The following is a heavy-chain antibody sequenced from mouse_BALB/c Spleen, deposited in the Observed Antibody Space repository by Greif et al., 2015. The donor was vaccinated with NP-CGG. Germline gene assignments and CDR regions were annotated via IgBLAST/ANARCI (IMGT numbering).Heavy chain of an antibody. CDR3: TRLGNYGY. D-gene: IGHD2-1*01. J-gene: IGHJ2*01. Sequence: KQSGSELVRPGASVKLSCKASGYTFTSYWMHWVKQRPGQGLEWIGNIYLGSGSTNYDEKFKSKATLTVDTSSSTAYMQLSSLTSEDSAVYYCTRLGNYGYWGQGTTLTVSS. V-gene: IGHV1S22*01. CDR1: GYTFTSYW. CDR2: IYLGSGST.